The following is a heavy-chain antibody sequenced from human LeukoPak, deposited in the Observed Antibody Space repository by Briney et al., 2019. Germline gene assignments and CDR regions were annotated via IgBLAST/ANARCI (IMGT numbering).Heavy chain of an antibody. V-gene: IGHV3-23*01. CDR3: ARGPFSSGYYLFDY. D-gene: IGHD3-22*01. CDR2: ISVGGGRT. J-gene: IGHJ4*02. CDR1: GFTFKIYA. Sequence: PGGSLRLSCADSGFTFKIYAMSWVRQAPGKGLEWVALISVGGGRTHYADSVKGRFTISRDNSKNTLYLQMNSLRAEDTAVYYCARGPFSSGYYLFDYWGQGTLVTVSS.